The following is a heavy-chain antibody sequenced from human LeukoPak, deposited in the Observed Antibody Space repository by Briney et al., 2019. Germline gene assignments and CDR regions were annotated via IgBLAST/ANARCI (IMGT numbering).Heavy chain of an antibody. J-gene: IGHJ4*02. V-gene: IGHV3-23*01. Sequence: GGSLRLSCAASGSTFSTYSMSWVRQAPGKGLEWVSAIRGGGENTYYADPVKGRFTISRDNSKGTLSLQMNSLRAEDTAVYYCAKISWDGRGTFYWGQGTLVTVSS. D-gene: IGHD2-15*01. CDR3: AKISWDGRGTFY. CDR1: GSTFSTYS. CDR2: IRGGGENT.